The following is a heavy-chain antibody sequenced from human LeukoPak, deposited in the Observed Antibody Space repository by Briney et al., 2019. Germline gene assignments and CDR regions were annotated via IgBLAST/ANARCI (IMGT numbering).Heavy chain of an antibody. CDR2: ISYDGSNK. D-gene: IGHD3-9*01. CDR3: ARDFYDILTGYSTAPFDY. CDR1: GFTFSSYA. Sequence: GGSLRLSCAASGFTFSSYAMHWVRQAPGKGLGWVAVISYDGSNKYYADSVKGRFTISRDNSKNTLYLQMNSLRAEDTAVYYCARDFYDILTGYSTAPFDYWGQGTLVTVSS. J-gene: IGHJ4*02. V-gene: IGHV3-30-3*01.